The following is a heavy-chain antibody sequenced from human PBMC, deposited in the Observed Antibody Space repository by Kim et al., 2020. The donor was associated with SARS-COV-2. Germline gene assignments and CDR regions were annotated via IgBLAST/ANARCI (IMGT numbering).Heavy chain of an antibody. CDR1: GGSISSYY. J-gene: IGHJ2*01. CDR2: INYSGST. V-gene: IGHV4-59*01. D-gene: IGHD3-3*01. Sequence: SDTLSLTCTVAGGSISSYYWSWIRQPPGKGLEWIGYINYSGSTNYNPSLKSRVTISVDTSKNQFSLKLSSVTAADTAVYYCARDHREWLQYTANWYFDLWGRGTLVTVSS. CDR3: ARDHREWLQYTANWYFDL.